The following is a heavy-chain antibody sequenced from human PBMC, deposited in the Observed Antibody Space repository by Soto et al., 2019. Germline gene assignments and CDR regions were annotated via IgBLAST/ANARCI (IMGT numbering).Heavy chain of an antibody. CDR2: IYHSGST. V-gene: IGHV4-4*02. D-gene: IGHD6-13*01. J-gene: IGHJ4*02. CDR3: ARTHIAAAATENFDY. CDR1: GGSISSSNW. Sequence: SETLSLTCAVSGGSISSSNWWGWVRQPPGKGLEWIGEIYHSGSTNYNPSLKSRVTISVDKSKNQFSLKLSSVTAADTAVYYCARTHIAAAATENFDYWGQGTLVTVS.